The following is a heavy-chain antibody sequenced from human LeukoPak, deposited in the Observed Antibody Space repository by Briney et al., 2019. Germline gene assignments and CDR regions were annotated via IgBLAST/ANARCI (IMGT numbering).Heavy chain of an antibody. CDR3: AKDWTSHNGVYDCLDF. D-gene: IGHD3-16*01. J-gene: IGHJ4*02. Sequence: PGGSLRLSCAASGFSFDVHAMTWVRKAPGKGPEWAAPIGGPAETFYADSVKGRFTISRDNTRYTLYLQMNRLRAEDSALYYCAKDWTSHNGVYDCLDFWGQGTQVTVSS. CDR2: IGGPAET. V-gene: IGHV3-23*01. CDR1: GFSFDVHA.